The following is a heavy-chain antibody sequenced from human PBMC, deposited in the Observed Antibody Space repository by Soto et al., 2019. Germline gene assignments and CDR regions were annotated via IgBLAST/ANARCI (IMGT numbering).Heavy chain of an antibody. J-gene: IGHJ4*02. Sequence: QVQLQESGPGLVKPSQTLSLTCTVSGGSISSGDYYWSWIRQPPGKGLEWIGYIYYSGSTYYNPSLKSRVTISVDTSKNQFSLKLSSVTAADTAVYYCARGFDRGYSYGWELDYWGQGTLVTVSS. V-gene: IGHV4-30-4*01. CDR3: ARGFDRGYSYGWELDY. CDR2: IYYSGST. CDR1: GGSISSGDYY. D-gene: IGHD5-18*01.